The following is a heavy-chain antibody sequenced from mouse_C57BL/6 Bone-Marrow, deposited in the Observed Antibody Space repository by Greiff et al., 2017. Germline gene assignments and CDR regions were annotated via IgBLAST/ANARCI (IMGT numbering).Heavy chain of an antibody. V-gene: IGHV14-2*01. D-gene: IGHD3-2*02. J-gene: IGHJ2*01. CDR2: IDPEDGET. Sequence: EVQLQQSGAELVKPGASVKLSCTASGFNINDYYMHWVKQRTEQGLEWIGRIDPEDGETKYAPKFPGKATITADTSSNTAYLQHSPLTSEDTAVYYCARAAQAPGPRVSFDYCDQGTTLTVSS. CDR1: GFNINDYY. CDR3: ARAAQAPGPRVSFDY.